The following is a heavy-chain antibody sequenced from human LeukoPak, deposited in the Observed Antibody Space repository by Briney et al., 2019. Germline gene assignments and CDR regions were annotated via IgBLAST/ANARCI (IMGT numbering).Heavy chain of an antibody. CDR1: GFSLSTSGMC. V-gene: IGHV2-70*11. CDR3: ARITRYYYDSSGYSYYFDY. D-gene: IGHD3-22*01. CDR2: IDWDDDK. Sequence: SGPALVKPTQTLTLTRTFSGFSLSTSGMCVSWIRQPPGKALEWLARIDWDDDKYYSTSLKTRLTISKDTSKNQVVLTMTDMDPVDTATYYCARITRYYYDSSGYSYYFDYWGQGTLVTVSS. J-gene: IGHJ4*02.